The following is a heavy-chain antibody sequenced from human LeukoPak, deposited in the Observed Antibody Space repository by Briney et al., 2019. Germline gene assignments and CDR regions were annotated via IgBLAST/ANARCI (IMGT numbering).Heavy chain of an antibody. CDR2: IYYSGSA. V-gene: IGHV4-39*07. Sequence: PSETLSLTCTVSGGSISSSSYYWGWIRQPPGKGLEWIGSIYYSGSAYYNPSLKSRVTISVDTSKNQFSLKLSSVTAADTAVYYCASSMIVVVTDAFDIWGQGTMVTVSS. D-gene: IGHD3-22*01. CDR3: ASSMIVVVTDAFDI. J-gene: IGHJ3*02. CDR1: GGSISSSSYY.